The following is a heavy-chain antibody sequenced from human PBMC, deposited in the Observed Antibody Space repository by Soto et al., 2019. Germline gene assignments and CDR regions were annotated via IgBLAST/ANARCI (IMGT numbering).Heavy chain of an antibody. V-gene: IGHV3-30*18. CDR1: GFTFTSSSYG. D-gene: IGHD6-19*01. CDR3: AKEDSSGYAPHYGMDV. Sequence: QVQLVESGGGVVQPGRSLRLSCAASGFTFTSSSYGMHWVRQAPGKGLEWVAVISYDERNKYYADSVKGRFIISRDNSKNPLYLQMNSLRAEDTAVYYCAKEDSSGYAPHYGMDVWGQGTAVTVSS. J-gene: IGHJ6*02. CDR2: ISYDERNK.